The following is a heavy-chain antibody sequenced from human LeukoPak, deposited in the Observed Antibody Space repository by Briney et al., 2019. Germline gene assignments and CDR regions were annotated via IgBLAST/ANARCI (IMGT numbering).Heavy chain of an antibody. CDR3: ATSNWNSGGFDY. CDR2: FDPEDGGT. J-gene: IGHJ4*02. D-gene: IGHD1-7*01. Sequence: ASVKDSCKLSGYTLTELSRYSGREAPGKGLGRMGGFDPEDGGTIYAQKFHRRVTMTEDTSTVTAYMELSSLRSEDTAVCYCATSNWNSGGFDYWGQGTLVTVSS. V-gene: IGHV1-24*01. CDR1: GYTLTELS.